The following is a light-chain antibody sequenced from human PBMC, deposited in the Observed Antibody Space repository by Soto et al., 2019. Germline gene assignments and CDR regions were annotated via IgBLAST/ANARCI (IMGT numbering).Light chain of an antibody. CDR1: SSNIGSNY. CDR2: RNN. V-gene: IGLV1-47*01. Sequence: QSVLTQPPSASGTPGQRVTISCSGSSSNIGSNYVYWYQQLPGTAPNLLIYRNNQRPSGVPDRCSGAKSGTSASRAISGRRSEDEADYYCAAWDDSLSGVVFGGGTKLTVL. CDR3: AAWDDSLSGVV. J-gene: IGLJ2*01.